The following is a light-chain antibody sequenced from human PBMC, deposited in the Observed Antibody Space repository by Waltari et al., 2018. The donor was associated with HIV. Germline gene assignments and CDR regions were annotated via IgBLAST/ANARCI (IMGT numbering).Light chain of an antibody. CDR2: HDH. CDR1: GSHIGSST. Sequence: QSVLTQPPSLSAAPGHKINISCSGGGSHIGSSTVHWYQQLPSRAPKLIIDHDHRRPSGVSDRFTASKSGTSASLFISKLQAADEATYYCAAWDDSLSGLVFGGGT. CDR3: AAWDDSLSGLV. J-gene: IGLJ3*02. V-gene: IGLV1-44*01.